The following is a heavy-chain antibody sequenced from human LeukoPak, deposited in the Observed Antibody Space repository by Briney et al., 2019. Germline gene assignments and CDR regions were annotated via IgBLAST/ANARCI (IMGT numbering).Heavy chain of an antibody. V-gene: IGHV1-69*13. CDR3: ARDGGGWFDP. Sequence: ASVKLSCNASGRTFSSYAISGVRQAPGQGLEWMGGIIPIFGTANYAQKFQGRVTITADESTSTAYMELSSLRSEDTAVYYCARDGGGWFDPWGQGTLVTVSS. J-gene: IGHJ5*02. D-gene: IGHD3-16*01. CDR1: GRTFSSYA. CDR2: IIPIFGTA.